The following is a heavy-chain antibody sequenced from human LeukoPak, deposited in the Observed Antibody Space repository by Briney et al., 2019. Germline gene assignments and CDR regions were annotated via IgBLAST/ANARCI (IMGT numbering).Heavy chain of an antibody. CDR2: IRGDGNEK. J-gene: IGHJ4*02. CDR3: VRNGDYYRLDY. D-gene: IGHD3-22*01. Sequence: GGSLRLSCAASGFIFSNYLMTWVRQAPGKGLEWVANIRGDGNEKQFEDSVKGRFTISRDNAKNSVYLQMNNLRAEDTAVFYCVRNGDYYRLDYWGQGTLVTVSS. CDR1: GFIFSNYL. V-gene: IGHV3-7*01.